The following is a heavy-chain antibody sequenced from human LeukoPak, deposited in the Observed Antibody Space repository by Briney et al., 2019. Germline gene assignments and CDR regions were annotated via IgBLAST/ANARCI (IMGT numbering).Heavy chain of an antibody. J-gene: IGHJ4*02. D-gene: IGHD3-10*01. CDR2: IYPGDSDT. CDR3: ATSSMVRGVIPDY. CDR1: GYSFTSYW. V-gene: IGHV5-51*01. Sequence: GKSLKISCKGSGYSFTSYWIGWVRQMPGKGLEWMGIIYPGDSDTRYSPSFQGQVTISADKSISTAYLQWSSLKASDTAMYYCATSSMVRGVIPDYWGQGTLVTVSS.